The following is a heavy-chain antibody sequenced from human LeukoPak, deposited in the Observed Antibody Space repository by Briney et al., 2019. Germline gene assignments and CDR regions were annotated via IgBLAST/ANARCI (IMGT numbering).Heavy chain of an antibody. D-gene: IGHD3-16*02. Sequence: PGRSLRLSCAASGFTFSSYGMHWVRQAPGKGLEWVAVISYDGSNKYYADSVKGRFTISRDNSKNTLYLQMNSLRAEDTAVYYCAKDRGHRGGSYRYFDYWGQGTLVTVSS. CDR3: AKDRGHRGGSYRYFDY. CDR2: ISYDGSNK. V-gene: IGHV3-30*18. CDR1: GFTFSSYG. J-gene: IGHJ4*02.